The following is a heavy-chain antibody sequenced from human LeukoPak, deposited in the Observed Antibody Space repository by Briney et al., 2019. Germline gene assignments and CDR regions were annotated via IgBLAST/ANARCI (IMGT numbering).Heavy chain of an antibody. CDR3: ARERYYDSSSYLY. CDR1: GGSFSGYY. CDR2: INHSGST. J-gene: IGHJ4*02. V-gene: IGHV4-34*01. Sequence: SETLSLTCAVYGGSFSGYYWSWIRQPPGKGLEWIGEINHSGSTNYNPSLKSRVTISVDTSKNQFSLKLSSVTAADTAVYYCARERYYDSSSYLYWGQGTLVTVSS. D-gene: IGHD3-22*01.